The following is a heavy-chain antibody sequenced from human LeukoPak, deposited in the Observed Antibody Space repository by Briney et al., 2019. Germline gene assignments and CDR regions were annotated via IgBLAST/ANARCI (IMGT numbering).Heavy chain of an antibody. CDR3: AELGITMIGGV. Sequence: GGSLRLSCAASGIILRNYWMHWVRQAPGKGLVWVSRINRDGSSTSYADSVKGRFTISRDNAKNSLYLQMNSLRAEDTAVYYCAELGITMIGGVWGKGTTVTISS. J-gene: IGHJ6*04. D-gene: IGHD3-10*02. CDR1: GIILRNYW. V-gene: IGHV3-74*01. CDR2: INRDGSST.